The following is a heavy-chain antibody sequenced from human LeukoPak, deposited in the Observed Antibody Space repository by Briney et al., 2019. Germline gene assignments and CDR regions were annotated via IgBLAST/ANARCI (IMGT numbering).Heavy chain of an antibody. CDR1: GFTVSNNY. CDR3: VRNSGELGA. D-gene: IGHD2-21*01. Sequence: GGSLRLSCAASGFTVSNNYMSWVRRAAGKGLEWVALIYSAGGTHYADSVKGRFTISRDNSKNTLHLQMNSLRAEDTAVYYCVRNSGELGAWGQGTLVTVSS. CDR2: IYSAGGT. V-gene: IGHV3-53*01. J-gene: IGHJ5*02.